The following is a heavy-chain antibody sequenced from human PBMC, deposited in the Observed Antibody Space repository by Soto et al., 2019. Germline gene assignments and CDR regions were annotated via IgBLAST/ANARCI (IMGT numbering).Heavy chain of an antibody. CDR1: GFTFSSYA. D-gene: IGHD3-10*01. CDR2: ISGSGGST. V-gene: IGHV3-23*01. J-gene: IGHJ5*02. CDR3: AKDRAQLLWFGEENWFDP. Sequence: GGSLRLSCAASGFTFSSYAMSWVRQAPGKGLEWVSAISGSGGSTYYADSVKGRFTISRDNSKNTLYLQMNSLRAEDTAVYYCAKDRAQLLWFGEENWFDPWGQGTLVTVSS.